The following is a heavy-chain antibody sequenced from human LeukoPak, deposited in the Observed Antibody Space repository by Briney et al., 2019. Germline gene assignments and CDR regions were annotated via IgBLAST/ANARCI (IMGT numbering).Heavy chain of an antibody. J-gene: IGHJ4*02. CDR2: ISGSGGST. D-gene: IGHD6-19*01. Sequence: GGSLRLSCAASGFTFSSYAMSWVRQAPGKGLEWVSAISGSGGSTYYADSVKGRFTISRDNSKNTLYLQMNSLRAEDTAVYYCAKDPGYSSGWPVFDYRGQGTLVTVSS. V-gene: IGHV3-23*01. CDR3: AKDPGYSSGWPVFDY. CDR1: GFTFSSYA.